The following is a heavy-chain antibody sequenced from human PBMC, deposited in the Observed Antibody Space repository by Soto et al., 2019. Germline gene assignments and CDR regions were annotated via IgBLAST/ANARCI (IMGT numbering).Heavy chain of an antibody. CDR1: GYSFTSYW. V-gene: IGHV5-51*01. CDR2: IYPGDSDT. J-gene: IGHJ6*02. Sequence: VSLKISCKGSGYSFTSYWIGWVRQMPGKGLEWMGIIYPGDSDTRYSPSLQGQVTISADKSISTAYLQWSSLKASDTAMYYCATTIAVAGYYYYYGMDVWGQGTTVTVSS. D-gene: IGHD6-19*01. CDR3: ATTIAVAGYYYYYGMDV.